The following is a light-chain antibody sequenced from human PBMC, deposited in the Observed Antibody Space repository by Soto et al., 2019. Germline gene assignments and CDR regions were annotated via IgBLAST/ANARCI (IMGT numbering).Light chain of an antibody. Sequence: DIQVTQSPSSLSASVGDRVTITCRASQSISTYLNWYQQKPGKAPKLLIYAASNLQSGVPSRFSGSGSGTDFTLTIASLQPEDFATYYCQQSYSTLLTFGPGTKVDIK. CDR3: QQSYSTLLT. V-gene: IGKV1-39*01. CDR2: AAS. CDR1: QSISTY. J-gene: IGKJ3*01.